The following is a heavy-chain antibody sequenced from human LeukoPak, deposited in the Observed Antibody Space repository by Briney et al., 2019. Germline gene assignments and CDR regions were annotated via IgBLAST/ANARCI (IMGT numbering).Heavy chain of an antibody. CDR3: TTYEYGDYYFFYGMDA. J-gene: IGHJ6*02. D-gene: IGHD4-17*01. Sequence: GGSLRPSCAASGFTFSNAWMSWVRQVPGKGLEWVGRIKTKTDGGTIDYGAAVKGRFTISRDDSKNTLYLQMDSLKSEDTAVYYCTTYEYGDYYFFYGMDAWGQGTTVTVSS. CDR1: GFTFSNAW. CDR2: IKTKTDGGTI. V-gene: IGHV3-15*01.